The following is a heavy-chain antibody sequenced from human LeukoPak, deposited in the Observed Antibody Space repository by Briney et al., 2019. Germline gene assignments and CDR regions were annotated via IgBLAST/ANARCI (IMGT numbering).Heavy chain of an antibody. J-gene: IGHJ4*02. V-gene: IGHV3-23*01. CDR2: ISGSGGST. CDR3: ANFVRGGGSGSQRYYFDY. Sequence: PGGSLRLSCAASGFTFSSYAMSWVRQAPGKGLEWVSAISGSGGSTYYADSVKGRFTISRDNSKNTLYLQMNSLRAEDTAVYYCANFVRGGGSGSQRYYFDYWGQGTLVTVSS. CDR1: GFTFSSYA. D-gene: IGHD3-10*01.